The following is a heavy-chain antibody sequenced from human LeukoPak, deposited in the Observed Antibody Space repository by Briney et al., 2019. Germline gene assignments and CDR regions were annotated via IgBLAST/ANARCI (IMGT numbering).Heavy chain of an antibody. CDR2: INHSGST. CDR1: GGSFSGYY. CDR3: ARAAGGSLD. D-gene: IGHD3-16*01. V-gene: IGHV4-34*01. J-gene: IGHJ4*02. Sequence: SETLSLTCAVYGGSFSGYYWSWIRQPPGKGLEWIGEINHSGSTNYNPSLKSRVTISVDTSKNQFSLKLSSVIAADTAVYYCARAAGGSLDGAQGPLSTASS.